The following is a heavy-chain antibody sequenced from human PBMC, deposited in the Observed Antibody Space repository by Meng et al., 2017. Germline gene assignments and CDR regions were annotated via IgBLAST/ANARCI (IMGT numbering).Heavy chain of an antibody. J-gene: IGHJ4*02. D-gene: IGHD6-19*01. CDR2: IYHSGST. CDR3: ARGRYSSGWDRFDY. V-gene: IGHV4-4*02. Sequence: EWCPVLVKPSVTLSLACAFSGSSISSSNWWSWVRQPPGKGLEWIGEIYHSGSTNYNPSLKSRVTISVDKSKNQFSLKLSSVTAADTAVYYCARGRYSSGWDRFDYWGQGTLVTVSS. CDR1: GSSISSSNW.